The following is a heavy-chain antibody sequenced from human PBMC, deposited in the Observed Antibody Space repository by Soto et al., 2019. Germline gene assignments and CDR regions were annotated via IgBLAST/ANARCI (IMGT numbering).Heavy chain of an antibody. V-gene: IGHV4-4*02. CDR1: GGSISSSNW. D-gene: IGHD2-15*01. CDR2: IYHSGST. Sequence: SETLSLTCAVSGGSISSSNWWSWVRQPPGKGLEWIGEIYHSGSTNYNPSLKSRVTISVDKSKNQFSLKLSSVTAADTAVYYCARGQKVVAATGNWFDPWGQGTLVTVSS. J-gene: IGHJ5*02. CDR3: ARGQKVVAATGNWFDP.